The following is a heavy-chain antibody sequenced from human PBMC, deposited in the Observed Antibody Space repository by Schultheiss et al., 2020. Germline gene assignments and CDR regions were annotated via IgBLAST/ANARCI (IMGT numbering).Heavy chain of an antibody. CDR2: IYYSGST. CDR1: GGSISSGGYY. D-gene: IGHD6-19*01. J-gene: IGHJ6*02. V-gene: IGHV4-31*03. Sequence: SQTLSLTCTVSGGSISSGGYYWSWIRQHPGKGLEWIGYIYYSGSTYYNPSLKSRVTISVDTSKNQFSLKLSSVTAADTAVYYCARHLAYSVAGYYYYYGMDVWGQGTTVTVSS. CDR3: ARHLAYSVAGYYYYYGMDV.